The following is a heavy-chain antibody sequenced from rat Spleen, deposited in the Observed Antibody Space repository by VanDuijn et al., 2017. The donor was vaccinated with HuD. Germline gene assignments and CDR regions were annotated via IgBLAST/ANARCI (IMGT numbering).Heavy chain of an antibody. CDR2: ISTGGGNT. CDR3: ATAGSRISRFAY. V-gene: IGHV5-25*01. D-gene: IGHD2-7*01. J-gene: IGHJ3*01. CDR1: GLIFRNYA. Sequence: EVQLVESGGGLVQPERALKLSCPASGLIFRNYAMAWVRQAPTKGLEWVASISTGGGNTYYRDSVKGRFTISRDNAKSTLYLQMDSLGSEDTATYYCATAGSRISRFAYWGQGTLVTVSS.